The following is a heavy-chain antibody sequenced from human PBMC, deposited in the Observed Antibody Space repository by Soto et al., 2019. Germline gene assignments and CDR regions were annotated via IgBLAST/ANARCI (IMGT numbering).Heavy chain of an antibody. V-gene: IGHV4-34*01. Sequence: SETLSLTCAVYGGSFSGYYWSWIRQPPGKGLEWIGEINHSGSTNYNPSLKSRVTISVDTSKNQLSLKLSSVTAADTAVYYCARGRGSGWYTYYYYYYGMDVWGQGTTVTVSS. CDR1: GGSFSGYY. CDR2: INHSGST. J-gene: IGHJ6*02. D-gene: IGHD6-19*01. CDR3: ARGRGSGWYTYYYYYYGMDV.